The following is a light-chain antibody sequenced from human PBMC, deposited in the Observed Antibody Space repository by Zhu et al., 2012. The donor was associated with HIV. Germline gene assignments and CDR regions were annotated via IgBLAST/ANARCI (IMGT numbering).Light chain of an antibody. CDR2: GAS. J-gene: IGKJ1*01. V-gene: IGKV3-15*01. CDR3: HQYNNWPLWT. CDR1: QNIHSN. Sequence: ETLMTQSPGTLSVSPGERATLSCRASQNIHSNLAWYQTKPGRAPRLLIYGASTRPPGIPARFSGSGSGTEFTLTISSLQSEDFAVYYCHQYNNWPLWTFGQGTKVEIK.